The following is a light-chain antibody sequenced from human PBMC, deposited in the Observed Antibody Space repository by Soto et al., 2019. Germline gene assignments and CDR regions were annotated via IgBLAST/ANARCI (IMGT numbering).Light chain of an antibody. CDR3: SCLGF. CDR1: STDIGAYNF. CDR2: EVT. J-gene: IGLJ1*01. Sequence: QSVPTQPPSASGSLGQSVTISCTGTSTDIGAYNFVSWFQQHPGKAPKLIIYEVTQRPSGVPDRFSGSKSDNTASLTVSGLQAEDEAVYYCSCLGFFGTGTKVTVL. V-gene: IGLV2-8*01.